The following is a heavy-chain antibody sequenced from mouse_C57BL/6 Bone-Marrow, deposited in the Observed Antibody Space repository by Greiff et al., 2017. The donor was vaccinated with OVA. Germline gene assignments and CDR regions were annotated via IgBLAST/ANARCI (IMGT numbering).Heavy chain of an antibody. V-gene: IGHV1-72*01. CDR1: GYTFTSYW. CDR2: IDPNSGGT. J-gene: IGHJ1*03. CDR3: AATPYYGSRDWYFNV. D-gene: IGHD1-1*01. Sequence: QVQLQQPGAELVKPGASAKLSCKASGYTFTSYWMPWVKQRPGRGLEWIGRIDPNSGGTKYNEKFKSKATMTVDKPSSTAYMQLSSLPSEDSAVYYCAATPYYGSRDWYFNVWGTRTTVTVSS.